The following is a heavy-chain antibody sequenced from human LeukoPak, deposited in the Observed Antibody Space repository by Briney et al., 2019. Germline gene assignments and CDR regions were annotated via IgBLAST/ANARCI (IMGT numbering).Heavy chain of an antibody. V-gene: IGHV1-2*02. D-gene: IGHD2-15*01. CDR1: GYTFTGYY. CDR3: ARGIVVVVAATPVSYFDY. CDR2: INPNSGGT. J-gene: IGHJ4*02. Sequence: GASVKVSCKASGYTFTGYYMHWVRQAPGQGLEWMGWINPNSGGTNYAQKFQGRVTMTRDTSISTAYMELSRLRSDDTAVYYCARGIVVVVAATPVSYFDYWGQGTLVTVSS.